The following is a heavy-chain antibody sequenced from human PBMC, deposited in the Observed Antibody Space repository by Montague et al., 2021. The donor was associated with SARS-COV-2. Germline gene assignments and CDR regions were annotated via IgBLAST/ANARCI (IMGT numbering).Heavy chain of an antibody. J-gene: IGHJ6*02. CDR1: GYSISSGYY. V-gene: IGHV4-38-2*02. Sequence: SETLSLTCTVSGYSISSGYYWGWIRQPPGKGLEWIGSIYHSGSTYYNPSLKSRVTISVDTSKNQFSLKLSSVTAADTAVYYSWGGVGEPYDYYGMDVWGQGTTVTVSS. D-gene: IGHD1-26*01. CDR3: WGGVGEPYDYYGMDV. CDR2: IYHSGST.